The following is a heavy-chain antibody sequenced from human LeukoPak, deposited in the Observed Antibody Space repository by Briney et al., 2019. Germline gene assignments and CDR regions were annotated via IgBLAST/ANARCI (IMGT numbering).Heavy chain of an antibody. J-gene: IGHJ4*02. CDR3: ARARIAVAGALTAFDY. Sequence: GGSLRLSCAASGFTFSSYWMRWVRQAPGKGLVWVSRINGDGSTTNYADSVKGRFTISRDNARYSLYLQMNSLRVEDTAVYYCARARIAVAGALTAFDYWGQGTLVTVSS. V-gene: IGHV3-74*01. CDR1: GFTFSSYW. D-gene: IGHD6-19*01. CDR2: INGDGSTT.